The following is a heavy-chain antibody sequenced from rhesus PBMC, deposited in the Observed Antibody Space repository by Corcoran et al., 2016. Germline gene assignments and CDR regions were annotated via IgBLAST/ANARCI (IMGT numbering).Heavy chain of an antibody. CDR3: AKNDGISSYHPGRAFEF. Sequence: QLQLQESGPGLVKPSETLSLTCAVSGGSISGYFWSWIRQHPGKGLEWIGRIAGSRGNTAYNPSIKSRVTMSRDTSMNQFSLRLNSVTAADTAVYYCAKNDGISSYHPGRAFEFWGQGLRVTVSS. CDR1: GGSISGYF. D-gene: IGHD1-26*01. V-gene: IGHV4-173*01. J-gene: IGHJ3*01. CDR2: IAGSRGNT.